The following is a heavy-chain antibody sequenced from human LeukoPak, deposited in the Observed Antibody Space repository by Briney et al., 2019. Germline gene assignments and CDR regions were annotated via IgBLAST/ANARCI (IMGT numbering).Heavy chain of an antibody. CDR2: IYSDGST. D-gene: IGHD5-12*01. CDR1: GFIVSSTY. J-gene: IGHJ1*01. V-gene: IGHV3-66*01. Sequence: GGSLRLSCAASGFIVSSTYMSWVRQAPGKGLEWVSVIYSDGSTYYADSVKGRFTVSRDNSKNTLSLQMNSLRADDTAMYYCARDPRGYCGYQPSLWGQGTLVTVS. CDR3: ARDPRGYCGYQPSL.